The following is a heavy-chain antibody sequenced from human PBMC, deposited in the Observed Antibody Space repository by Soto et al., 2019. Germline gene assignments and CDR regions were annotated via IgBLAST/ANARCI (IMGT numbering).Heavy chain of an antibody. D-gene: IGHD1-26*01. J-gene: IGHJ6*02. CDR1: GYTFTSYY. Sequence: ASVKVSCKASGYTFTSYYMHWVRQAPGQGLEWMGIINPSGGSTSYAQKFQGRVTMTRDTSTSTVYMELSSLRSEDTAVYYCARDVVGATTGEYYYYGMDVWGQGTTVTVSS. CDR2: INPSGGST. V-gene: IGHV1-46*01. CDR3: ARDVVGATTGEYYYYGMDV.